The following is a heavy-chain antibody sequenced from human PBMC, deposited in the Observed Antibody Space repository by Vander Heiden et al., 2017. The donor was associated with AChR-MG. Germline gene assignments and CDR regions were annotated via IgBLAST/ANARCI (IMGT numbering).Heavy chain of an antibody. Sequence: QLQLQESGPGLVTPSETLSLTCTVSDGSLSSSSYFWGGNRQPPGKGREWIGSINDSGGTYYNPSLKSRVTISVDTSKNQFSLKLSAVTAADTAVYYCATTNRPNDYDSSGYRGGVDYWGQGTLVTVSS. CDR3: ATTNRPNDYDSSGYRGGVDY. J-gene: IGHJ4*02. CDR2: INDSGGT. V-gene: IGHV4-39*01. CDR1: DGSLSSSSYF. D-gene: IGHD3-22*01.